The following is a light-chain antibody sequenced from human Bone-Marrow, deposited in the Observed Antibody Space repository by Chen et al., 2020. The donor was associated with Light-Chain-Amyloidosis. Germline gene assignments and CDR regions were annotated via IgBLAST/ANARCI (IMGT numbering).Light chain of an antibody. CDR3: AAWDDSLNGWV. J-gene: IGLJ3*02. CDR2: SNN. V-gene: IGLV1-44*01. Sequence: QPVLTQPPSAFGPPGQSVTISCPGSSSNFGSHTVNWYQQPPGTALKLLIYSNNQLPSGVPDRFSGSKSGASASLASSGRQSEDEADYYCAAWDDSLNGWVFGGGIKLTVL. CDR1: SSNFGSHT.